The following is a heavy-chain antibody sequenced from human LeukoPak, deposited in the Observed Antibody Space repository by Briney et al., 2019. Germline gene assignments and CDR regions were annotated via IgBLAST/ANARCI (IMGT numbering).Heavy chain of an antibody. CDR1: GYSLTELS. D-gene: IGHD5-12*01. Sequence: ASVKVSCKVSGYSLTELSMHWVRQAPGKGLEWMGGFDPEDGETIYAQKFQGRVAMTEDTSTDTAYMELSSLRSEDTAVYYCATDRGSGYDWNYWGQGTLVTVSS. V-gene: IGHV1-24*01. CDR3: ATDRGSGYDWNY. J-gene: IGHJ4*02. CDR2: FDPEDGET.